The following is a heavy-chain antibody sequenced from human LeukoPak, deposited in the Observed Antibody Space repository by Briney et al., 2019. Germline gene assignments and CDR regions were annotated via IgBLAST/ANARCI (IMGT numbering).Heavy chain of an antibody. J-gene: IGHJ5*02. D-gene: IGHD6-13*01. Sequence: SETLSLTCAVYGGSFSGYYWSWIRQPPGKGLEWIGEINHSGSTNYNPSLKSRVTISVDTSKNQFSLKLSSVTAADTAVYYCARHSSDGTETLDWFDPWGQGTLVTVSS. CDR1: GGSFSGYY. CDR3: ARHSSDGTETLDWFDP. CDR2: INHSGST. V-gene: IGHV4-34*01.